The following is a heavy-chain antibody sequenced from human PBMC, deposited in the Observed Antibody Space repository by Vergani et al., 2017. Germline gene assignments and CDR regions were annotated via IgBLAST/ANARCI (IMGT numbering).Heavy chain of an antibody. V-gene: IGHV4-61*02. CDR3: ARVDPYDILTGYSLGAFDS. CDR1: GGSISSGSYY. D-gene: IGHD3-9*01. Sequence: QVQLQESGPGLVKPSQPLSLTCTVSGGSISSGSYYWSWIRQPAGKGLKWIGGIYTSGSTNYNPSLKDRVTISVDTSKNQFSLKLSSVTAADTAVYYCARVDPYDILTGYSLGAFDSWGQGTMVTVSS. CDR2: IYTSGST. J-gene: IGHJ3*02.